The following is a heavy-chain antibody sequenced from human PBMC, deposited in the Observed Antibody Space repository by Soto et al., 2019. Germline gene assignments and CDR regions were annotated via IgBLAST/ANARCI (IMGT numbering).Heavy chain of an antibody. J-gene: IGHJ4*02. CDR3: AKDGIAVAGKGYIDY. V-gene: IGHV3-23*01. CDR1: VFTFSSCA. CDR2: ISGSGGST. D-gene: IGHD6-19*01. Sequence: PGGSLRLSCGASVFTFSSCAMRWVRQAPGKGLEWVSAISGSGGSTYYADSVKGRFTISRDNSKNTLYLQMNSLRAEDTAVYYCAKDGIAVAGKGYIDYWGQGTLVTVSS.